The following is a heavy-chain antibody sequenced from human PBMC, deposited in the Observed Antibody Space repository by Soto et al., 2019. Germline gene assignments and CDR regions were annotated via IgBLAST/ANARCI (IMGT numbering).Heavy chain of an antibody. J-gene: IGHJ4*02. CDR2: ISYDGTNK. V-gene: IGHV3-30*03. CDR1: GFTLSSYG. Sequence: ESGGGVVQPGRSLRLSCVVSGFTLSSYGMHWVRQAPGKGLEWVAVISYDGTNKYYADSVKGRFAISTDNSKNTLFLQMNSLRPEDTAVYYCASPPDYWGQGTLVTVSS. CDR3: ASPPDY.